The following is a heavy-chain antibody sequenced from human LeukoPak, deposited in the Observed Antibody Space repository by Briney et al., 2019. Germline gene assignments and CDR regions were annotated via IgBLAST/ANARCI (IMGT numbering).Heavy chain of an antibody. Sequence: GASVKVSCKASGYTFTSYDINWVRQATGQGLEWMGWMNPNSGNTGYAQKFQGRVTITRNTSISTAYMELSSLRSEDTAVYYCARGRRVRGVILFYYFDYWGQGTLVTVSS. CDR3: ARGRRVRGVILFYYFDY. CDR2: MNPNSGNT. CDR1: GYTFTSYD. D-gene: IGHD3-10*01. V-gene: IGHV1-8*03. J-gene: IGHJ4*02.